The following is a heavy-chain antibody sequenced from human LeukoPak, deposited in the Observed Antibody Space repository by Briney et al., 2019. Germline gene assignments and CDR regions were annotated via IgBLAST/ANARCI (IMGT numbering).Heavy chain of an antibody. V-gene: IGHV4-59*08. CDR3: ARQLGGGWYYDY. J-gene: IGHJ4*02. CDR2: IYYSGST. CDR1: GGSISSYY. Sequence: SETLSLTCTVSGGSISSYYWSWIRQPPRKGLEWIGYIYYSGSTNYNPSLKSRVTISVDTSKNQFSLKLSSVTAADTAVYYCARQLGGGWYYDYWGQGTLVTVSS. D-gene: IGHD6-19*01.